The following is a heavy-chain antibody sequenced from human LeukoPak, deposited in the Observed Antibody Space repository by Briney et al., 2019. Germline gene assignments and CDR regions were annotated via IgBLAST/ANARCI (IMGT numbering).Heavy chain of an antibody. V-gene: IGHV3-33*01. Sequence: GGSLRLSCAASVFTFSSYGIHGVRQSPGKGLEWVAVIWYDGSNKYYADSVKGRFTISRANSKNTLYLQMNSLRAEDTAVYYCARDEGVGAIIDYWGQGTLVTVSS. J-gene: IGHJ4*02. CDR3: ARDEGVGAIIDY. D-gene: IGHD1-26*01. CDR2: IWYDGSNK. CDR1: VFTFSSYG.